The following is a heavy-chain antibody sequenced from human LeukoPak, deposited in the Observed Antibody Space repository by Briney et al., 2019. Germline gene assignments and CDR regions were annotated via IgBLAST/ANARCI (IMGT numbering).Heavy chain of an antibody. D-gene: IGHD1-26*01. J-gene: IGHJ4*02. V-gene: IGHV1-2*02. CDR1: GYTFTSYD. CDR3: ARVMRWELLSDYFDY. CDR2: INPNSGGT. Sequence: ASVKVSCKASGYTFTSYDINWVRQAPGQGLEWMGWINPNSGGTNYAQKFQGRVTMTRDTSISTAYMELSRLRSDDTAVYYCARVMRWELLSDYFDYWGQGTLVTVSS.